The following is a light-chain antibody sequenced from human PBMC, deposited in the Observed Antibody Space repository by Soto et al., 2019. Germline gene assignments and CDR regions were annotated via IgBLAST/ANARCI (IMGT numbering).Light chain of an antibody. CDR3: HQYNKWPPRYT. J-gene: IGKJ2*01. CDR2: GAS. CDR1: QSVNRD. Sequence: EIVMTQSPATLYVSPGERATLSCRASQSVNRDLAWYQQTPGQAPRLLIYGASTRATGVPDRFSGSGSGTEFTLTISSLQSEDFAVYHCHQYNKWPPRYTFGQGTKLEIK. V-gene: IGKV3-15*01.